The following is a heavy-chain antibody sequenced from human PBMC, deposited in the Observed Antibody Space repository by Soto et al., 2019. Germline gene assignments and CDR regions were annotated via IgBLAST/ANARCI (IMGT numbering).Heavy chain of an antibody. J-gene: IGHJ4*02. D-gene: IGHD3-22*01. Sequence: GGSLRLSCAVSGFTVSSNYMSWVRQAPGKGLEWVSVIYAGGNTHYADSVEGRFTISRDNSINMLYLHMNSLRAEDTAVYYCVREKVTMIVGFYYFDLWGQGT. CDR3: VREKVTMIVGFYYFDL. CDR2: IYAGGNT. CDR1: GFTVSSNY. V-gene: IGHV3-66*01.